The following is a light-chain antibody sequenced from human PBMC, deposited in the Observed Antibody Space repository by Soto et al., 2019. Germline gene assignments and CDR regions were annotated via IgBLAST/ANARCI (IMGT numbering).Light chain of an antibody. CDR2: EVS. CDR1: SSDVGGYNY. J-gene: IGLJ1*01. Sequence: QSALTQPASVSGSPGQSITISCTGTSSDVGGYNYVSWYQQHPGKAPKLMIYEVSNRPSGVSNRFSGSKSGNTDSLTIYGLQAEDEADYYCSSYTSSSIDYVFGPGTKLTVL. V-gene: IGLV2-14*01. CDR3: SSYTSSSIDYV.